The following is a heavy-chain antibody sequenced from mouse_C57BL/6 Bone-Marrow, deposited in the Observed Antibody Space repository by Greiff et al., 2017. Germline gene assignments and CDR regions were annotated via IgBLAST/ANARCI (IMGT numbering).Heavy chain of an antibody. Sequence: VQLQQSVAELVRPGASVKLSCTASGFNIKNTYMHWVKQRPEQGLGWIGRIDPANGNTKYAPKFQGKATITADTSSNTAYLQLSSLTSEDTAIYYCARSYYYGRSYPYYFDDWGQGTTLTVSS. V-gene: IGHV14-3*01. CDR1: GFNIKNTY. CDR2: IDPANGNT. J-gene: IGHJ2*01. CDR3: ARSYYYGRSYPYYFDD. D-gene: IGHD1-1*01.